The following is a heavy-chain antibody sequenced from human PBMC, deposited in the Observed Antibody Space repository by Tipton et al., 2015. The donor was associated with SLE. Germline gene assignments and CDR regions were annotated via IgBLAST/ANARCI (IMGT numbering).Heavy chain of an antibody. D-gene: IGHD3-16*01. CDR1: GYSISSHYY. CDR2: IYHSGSS. V-gene: IGHV4-38-2*01. CDR3: AGARPTGEHSWGYFDH. J-gene: IGHJ4*01. Sequence: TLSLTCAVSGYSISSHYYWGWIRQPPGKGLEWIGSIYHSGSSDYKPSLKSRVTISIDTSKNHLSLKLPSVTVADTAVYYCAGARPTGEHSWGYFDHWGHGTLATVSS.